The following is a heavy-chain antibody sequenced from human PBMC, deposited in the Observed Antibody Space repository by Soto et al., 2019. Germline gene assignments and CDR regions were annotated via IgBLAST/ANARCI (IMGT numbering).Heavy chain of an antibody. CDR1: GYTFTSYA. D-gene: IGHD3-10*01. CDR2: INAGNGNT. Sequence: ASVKVSCKASGYTFTSYAMHWVRQAPGQRLEWMGWINAGNGNTKYSQKFQGRVTITRDTSASTAYMELSSLRSEDTAVYYCARSLVTMVRGEYPFDYWGQGTLLTVSS. J-gene: IGHJ4*02. CDR3: ARSLVTMVRGEYPFDY. V-gene: IGHV1-3*01.